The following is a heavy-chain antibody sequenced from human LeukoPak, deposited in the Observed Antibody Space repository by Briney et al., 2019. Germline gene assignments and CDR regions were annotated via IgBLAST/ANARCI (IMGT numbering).Heavy chain of an antibody. CDR2: INSDGSST. V-gene: IGHV3-74*01. CDR1: GFTFSTYW. J-gene: IGHJ4*02. Sequence: GGSLRLSCAASGFTFSTYWMHWVRQAPGKGLVWVSRINSDGSSTSYADSVKGRFTISRDNAKNTLYLQMNSLRDDDTAVYYCARLYSSSPKDYWGQGTLVTVSS. CDR3: ARLYSSSPKDY. D-gene: IGHD6-13*01.